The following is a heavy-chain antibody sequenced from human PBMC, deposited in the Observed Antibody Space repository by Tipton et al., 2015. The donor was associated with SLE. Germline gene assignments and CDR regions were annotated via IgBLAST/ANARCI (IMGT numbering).Heavy chain of an antibody. J-gene: IGHJ4*02. V-gene: IGHV4-61*01. CDR3: ARRQTDPLGFDY. CDR2: IYYSGST. CDR1: GGSVTSPNYF. Sequence: TLSLTCTVSGGSVTSPNYFWSWIRQHPGKGLEWIGYIYYSGSTNYNPSLKSRVTISVDTSKNQFSLKLSSVTAADTAVYYCARRQTDPLGFDYWGQGTLVTVSS. D-gene: IGHD7-27*01.